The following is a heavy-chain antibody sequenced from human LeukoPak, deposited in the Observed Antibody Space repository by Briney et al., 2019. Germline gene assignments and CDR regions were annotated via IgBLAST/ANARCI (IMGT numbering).Heavy chain of an antibody. D-gene: IGHD3-3*01. Sequence: ASVKVSCKASGGTFSSYTISWVRQAPGQGLEWMGRIIPILGIANYAQKFQGRVTITADKSTSTAYMELSSLRSEDTAVYYCARGGSDDFWSGYYTRGALGYWGQGTLVTVSS. CDR2: IIPILGIA. CDR3: ARGGSDDFWSGYYTRGALGY. V-gene: IGHV1-69*02. CDR1: GGTFSSYT. J-gene: IGHJ4*02.